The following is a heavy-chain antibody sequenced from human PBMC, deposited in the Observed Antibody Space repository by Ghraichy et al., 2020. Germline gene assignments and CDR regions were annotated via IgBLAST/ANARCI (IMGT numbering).Heavy chain of an antibody. D-gene: IGHD5-12*01. CDR2: IYYSGST. J-gene: IGHJ5*02. V-gene: IGHV4-61*01. CDR3: ARQEAMWISRTNWFDP. CDR1: GGSVSSGSYY. Sequence: SQTLSLTCTVSGGSVSSGSYYWSWIRQPPGKGLEWIGYIYYSGSTNYNPSLKSRVTISVDTSKNQFSLKLSSVTAADTAVYYCARQEAMWISRTNWFDPWGQGTLVTVSS.